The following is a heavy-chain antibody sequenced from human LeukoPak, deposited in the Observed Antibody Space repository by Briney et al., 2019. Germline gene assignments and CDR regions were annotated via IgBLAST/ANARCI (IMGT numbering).Heavy chain of an antibody. CDR2: ISGSGRST. CDR3: ARSPYNWIYGDY. V-gene: IGHV3-23*01. Sequence: GGSLRLSCAASGFTFSSYAMSWVRQAPGKGLELVSGISGSGRSTNYADSVKGRFTISRDNSKNTLYLQMNSLRAEDTAIYYCARSPYNWIYGDYWGQGTLVTVSS. J-gene: IGHJ4*02. D-gene: IGHD1-7*01. CDR1: GFTFSSYA.